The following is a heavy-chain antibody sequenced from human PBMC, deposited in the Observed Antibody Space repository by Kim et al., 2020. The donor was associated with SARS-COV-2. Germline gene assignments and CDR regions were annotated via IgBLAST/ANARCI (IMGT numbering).Heavy chain of an antibody. D-gene: IGHD6-19*01. CDR3: AKDIGGGIIAVAGSPAHYYYYGMDV. CDR1: GFTFDDYA. CDR2: ISGDGGST. V-gene: IGHV3-43*02. J-gene: IGHJ6*02. Sequence: GGSLRLSCAASGFTFDDYAMHWVRQAPGKGLEWVSLISGDGGSTYYADSVKGRFTISRDNSKNSLYLQMNSLRTEDTALYYCAKDIGGGIIAVAGSPAHYYYYGMDVWGQGTTVTVSS.